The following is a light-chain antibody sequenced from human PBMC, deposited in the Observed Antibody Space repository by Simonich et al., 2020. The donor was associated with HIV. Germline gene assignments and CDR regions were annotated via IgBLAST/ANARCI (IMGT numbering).Light chain of an antibody. CDR2: WAS. Sequence: DIVMTQSPDSLTVSLGERATINCKSSQSVLSSSNNKNYLAWYQQKPGQPPNQLIYWASSRESGVPYRFSGSGSGTDFTLTINSLQAEDVAVYYCQQYYSTPQTFGQGTKVEIK. CDR3: QQYYSTPQT. CDR1: QSVLSSSNNKNY. J-gene: IGKJ1*01. V-gene: IGKV4-1*01.